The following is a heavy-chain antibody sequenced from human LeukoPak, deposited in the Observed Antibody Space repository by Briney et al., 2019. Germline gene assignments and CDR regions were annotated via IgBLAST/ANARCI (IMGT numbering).Heavy chain of an antibody. CDR1: GFTFSSYW. CDR3: AKALTAVITAFGY. V-gene: IGHV3-23*01. J-gene: IGHJ4*02. CDR2: ISGSGGST. Sequence: GGSLRLSCAASGFTFSSYWMSWVRQAPGKGLEWVSAISGSGGSTYYADSVKGRFTISRDNSKNTLYLQMNSLRAEDTAVYYCAKALTAVITAFGYWGQGTLVTVSS. D-gene: IGHD3-22*01.